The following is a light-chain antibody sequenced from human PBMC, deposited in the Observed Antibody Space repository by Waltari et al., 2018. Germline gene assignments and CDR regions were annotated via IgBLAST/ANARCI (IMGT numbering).Light chain of an antibody. V-gene: IGKV3-15*01. J-gene: IGKJ4*01. Sequence: EVVLTQSPATLSMSPGERATLSCRASQSVSVNLAWYQQRPGQAPRLLIYSASTRATGIPAMFSGSGSGTEFTLTISSLESEDFAVYYCQQSHNWPPLTFGGGTKVEIK. CDR2: SAS. CDR1: QSVSVN. CDR3: QQSHNWPPLT.